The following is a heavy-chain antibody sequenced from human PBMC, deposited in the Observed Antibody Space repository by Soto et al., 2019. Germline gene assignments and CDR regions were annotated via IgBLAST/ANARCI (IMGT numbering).Heavy chain of an antibody. CDR3: ARGLGGYYYRYFDY. Sequence: PSETLSLTCTVSGGSISSGDYYWSWIRQPPGKGLEWIGYIYYSGSTYYNPSLKSRVTISVDTSKNQFSLKLSSVTAADTAVYYCARGLGGYYYRYFDYWGQGTLVTVSS. D-gene: IGHD3-22*01. CDR2: IYYSGST. J-gene: IGHJ4*02. CDR1: GGSISSGDYY. V-gene: IGHV4-30-4*01.